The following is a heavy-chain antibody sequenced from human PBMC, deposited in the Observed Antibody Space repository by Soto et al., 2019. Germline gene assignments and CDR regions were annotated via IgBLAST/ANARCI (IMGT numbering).Heavy chain of an antibody. D-gene: IGHD2-15*01. CDR1: GFSFSDNL. Sequence: QVQLVQSGAEVRKPGASVNISCKASGFSFSDNLLTWVRHAPGQSLEWMGWITPDNGNTRYSQTFQGRVPISSHSSPSISVAAVRDPPSEDTSVYSCARDILSVAPSAKDAFEVWGQGTVVTVSS. CDR3: ARDILSVAPSAKDAFEV. CDR2: ITPDNGNT. J-gene: IGHJ3*01. V-gene: IGHV1-3*01.